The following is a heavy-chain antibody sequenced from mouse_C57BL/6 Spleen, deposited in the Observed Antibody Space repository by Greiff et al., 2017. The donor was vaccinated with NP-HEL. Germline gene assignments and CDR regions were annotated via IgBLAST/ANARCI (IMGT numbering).Heavy chain of an antibody. CDR1: GFTFSDYG. CDR2: ISSGSSTI. CDR3: ARGDYGSPWYFDV. J-gene: IGHJ1*03. Sequence: VQLKESGGGLVKPGGSLKLSCAASGFTFSDYGMHWVRQAPEKGLEWVAYISSGSSTIYYADTVKGRFTISRDNAKNTLFLQMTSLRSEDTAMYYCARGDYGSPWYFDVWGTGTTVTVSS. V-gene: IGHV5-17*01. D-gene: IGHD1-1*01.